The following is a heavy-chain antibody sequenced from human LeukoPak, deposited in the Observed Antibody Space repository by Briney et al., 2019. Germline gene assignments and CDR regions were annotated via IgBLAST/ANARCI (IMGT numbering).Heavy chain of an antibody. CDR3: ARVVDYGDYMSGSYFDY. CDR1: GYTFTGYY. V-gene: IGHV1-2*02. J-gene: IGHJ4*02. CDR2: INPNSGGT. D-gene: IGHD4-17*01. Sequence: ASVKVSCKASGYTFTGYYMHWARQAPGQGLEWMGWINPNSGGTNYAQKFQGRVTMTRDTSISTAYMELRSLRSDDSAVYYCARVVDYGDYMSGSYFDYWGQGTLVTVSS.